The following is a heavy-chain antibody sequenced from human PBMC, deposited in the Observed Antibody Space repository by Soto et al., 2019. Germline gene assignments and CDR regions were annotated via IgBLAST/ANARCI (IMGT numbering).Heavy chain of an antibody. J-gene: IGHJ3*02. V-gene: IGHV4-39*01. CDR3: ARLMGYDFLSGNYKDALDI. D-gene: IGHD3-9*01. CDR2: IFYTGST. Sequence: SQTRRLTCTVSGDSISTNSHYWGWLRQPPGKGPEWIGTIFYTGSTHYNPSPKSRLTISVDTSKNQFSLKLNSLAAADSAVYYCARLMGYDFLSGNYKDALDIWAQGTMVTVSS. CDR1: GDSISTNSHY.